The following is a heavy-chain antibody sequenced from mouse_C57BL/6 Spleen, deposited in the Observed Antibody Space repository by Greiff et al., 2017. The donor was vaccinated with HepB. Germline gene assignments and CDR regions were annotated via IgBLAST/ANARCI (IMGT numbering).Heavy chain of an antibody. J-gene: IGHJ4*01. Sequence: EVKLMESGGGLVQPGGSLSLSCAASGFTFTDYYMSWVRQPPGKALEWLGFIRNKANGYTTEYSASVKGRFTISRDNSQSILYLQMNALIAEDSATYYCARLYYYDSSPYAMDYWGQGTSVTVSS. CDR3: ARLYYYDSSPYAMDY. D-gene: IGHD1-1*01. CDR2: IRNKANGYTT. CDR1: GFTFTDYY. V-gene: IGHV7-3*01.